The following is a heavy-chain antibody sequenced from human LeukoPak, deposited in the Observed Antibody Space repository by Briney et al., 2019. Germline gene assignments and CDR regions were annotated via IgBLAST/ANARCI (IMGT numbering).Heavy chain of an antibody. Sequence: SETLSLTCTVSGYSISSGYYWGWIWQPPGKGLEWIGSIYHSGSTYYNPSLKSRVTISVDTSKNQFSLKLSSVTAADTAVYYCARVFGGSSPDYWGQGTLVTVSS. CDR2: IYHSGST. V-gene: IGHV4-38-2*02. D-gene: IGHD1-26*01. CDR3: ARVFGGSSPDY. CDR1: GYSISSGYY. J-gene: IGHJ4*02.